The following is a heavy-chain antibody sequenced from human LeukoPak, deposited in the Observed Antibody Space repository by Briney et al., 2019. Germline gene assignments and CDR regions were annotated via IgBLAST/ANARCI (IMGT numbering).Heavy chain of an antibody. V-gene: IGHV4-34*01. J-gene: IGHJ3*02. CDR3: AISGVTVTNDAFVI. CDR2: INHSGST. Sequence: SETLSLTCAVYGMSFSGYYWSWIRQPPGRGLEWIGEINHSGSTNYNPSLKSRVTISVDTSKNQFSLKLSSVTAADTAVYYCAISGVTVTNDAFVIWGEGAMGTVSS. CDR1: GMSFSGYY. D-gene: IGHD4-17*01.